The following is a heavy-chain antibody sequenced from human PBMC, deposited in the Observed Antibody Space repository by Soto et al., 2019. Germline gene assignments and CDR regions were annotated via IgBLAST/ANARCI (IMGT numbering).Heavy chain of an antibody. CDR2: ISGSDGST. D-gene: IGHD4-17*01. CDR3: AKDRDYGDVFDY. CDR1: GFTFSTYA. J-gene: IGHJ4*02. Sequence: PGGSLRLSCAASGFTFSTYALSWVRQAPGKGLEWVSAISGSDGSTYYADSVRGRFTISRDNSKNTLYLQMDSLRVEDTAVYYCAKDRDYGDVFDYWGQGTLVTVYS. V-gene: IGHV3-23*01.